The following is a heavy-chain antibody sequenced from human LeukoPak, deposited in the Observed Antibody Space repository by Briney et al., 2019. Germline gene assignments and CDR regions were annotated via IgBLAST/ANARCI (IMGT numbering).Heavy chain of an antibody. CDR3: ARASGDIVVVPAAIWFDP. D-gene: IGHD2-2*01. V-gene: IGHV1-69*13. CDR2: IIPIFGTA. J-gene: IGHJ5*02. Sequence: SVKVSCKASGGTFSSYAISWVRQAPGQGLEWMGGIIPIFGTANYAQKSQGRVTITADESTSTAYMELSSLRSEDAAVYYCARASGDIVVVPAAIWFDPWGRGTLVTVSS. CDR1: GGTFSSYA.